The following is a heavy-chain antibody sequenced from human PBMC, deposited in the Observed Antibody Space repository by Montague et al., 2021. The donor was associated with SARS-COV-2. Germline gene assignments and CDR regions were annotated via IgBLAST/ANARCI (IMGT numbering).Heavy chain of an antibody. V-gene: IGHV4-39*02. J-gene: IGHJ5*02. CDR3: AREGFSSGYYET. Sequence: SETLSLTCSVSGGSISSSNYYRGWIRQPPGKGLEWIGSIYYSGSTYYNPSLKSRVAISVDTSKNQFSLILRSITAADTAVFYCAREGFSSGYYETWGQGTLVTVSS. D-gene: IGHD3-22*01. CDR1: GGSISSSNYY. CDR2: IYYSGST.